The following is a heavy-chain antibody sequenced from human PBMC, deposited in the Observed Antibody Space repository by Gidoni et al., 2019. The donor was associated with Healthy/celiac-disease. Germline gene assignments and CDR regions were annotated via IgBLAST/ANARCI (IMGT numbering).Heavy chain of an antibody. CDR1: GGSIRSGSYY. V-gene: IGHV4-61*02. J-gene: IGHJ6*02. CDR2: IYTSGST. CDR3: ARAPGGLVTAPHYGMDV. Sequence: QVQLQESGPGLVQPSQTLSLTCTVSGGSIRSGSYYWSWIRQPAGKGLEWIGRIYTSGSTNYNPSLKSRVTISVDTSKNQCSLKLSSVTAADTAVYYCARAPGGLVTAPHYGMDVWGQGTTVTVSS. D-gene: IGHD2-21*02.